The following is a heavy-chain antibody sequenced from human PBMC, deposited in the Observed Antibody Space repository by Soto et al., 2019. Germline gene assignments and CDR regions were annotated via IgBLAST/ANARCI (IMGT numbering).Heavy chain of an antibody. Sequence: ASVKVSCKASGFTFSGYAIHWVRQAPGQRLEWMGWINAGATNTKYSQKFQGRVTITRDTSATTGYMELSSLTSDDTAVYYCAREGGWYVEHWGQGTLVTVSS. CDR2: INAGATNT. V-gene: IGHV1-3*01. CDR3: AREGGWYVEH. CDR1: GFTFSGYA. D-gene: IGHD6-19*01. J-gene: IGHJ4*02.